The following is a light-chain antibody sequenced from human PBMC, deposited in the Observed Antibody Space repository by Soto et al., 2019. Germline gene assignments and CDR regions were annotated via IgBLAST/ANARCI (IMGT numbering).Light chain of an antibody. CDR3: QHRSNSWT. V-gene: IGKV3-11*01. J-gene: IGKJ1*01. CDR1: QSRINY. Sequence: EIVLTQSPATLSLSPGERATLSCRASQSRINYLAWYQQKPGQAPRLLIYDASSRATGIPARFSGSGSGTDFTLTIASLEPEDFAVYYCQHRSNSWTFGQGTKVEIK. CDR2: DAS.